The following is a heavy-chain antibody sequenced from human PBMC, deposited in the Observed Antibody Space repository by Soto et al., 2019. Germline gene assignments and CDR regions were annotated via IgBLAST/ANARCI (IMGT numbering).Heavy chain of an antibody. Sequence: QVQLQESGPGLVKPSQTLSLTCTVSGGSISSGDYYWSWIRQPPGKGLEWIGYIYYSGSTYYNPTLKSRVTISVDTSKNQFSLKLSSVTAADTAVYYCARVAGTSDWYFDLWGRGTLVTVSS. D-gene: IGHD3-10*01. V-gene: IGHV4-30-4*01. CDR3: ARVAGTSDWYFDL. CDR2: IYYSGST. J-gene: IGHJ2*01. CDR1: GGSISSGDYY.